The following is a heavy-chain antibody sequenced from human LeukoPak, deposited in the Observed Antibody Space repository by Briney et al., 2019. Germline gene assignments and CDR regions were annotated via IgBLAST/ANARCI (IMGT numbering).Heavy chain of an antibody. J-gene: IGHJ4*02. CDR3: ARTMTTMTTHGELDF. V-gene: IGHV1-24*01. D-gene: IGHD4-17*01. CDR1: GYTLTELS. Sequence: ASVKVSCKVSGYTLTELSMHWVRQAPGKGLEWMGGFDPEDGETIYAQKFQGRATMTEDTSTDTAYMELSSLRSEDTAVYYCARTMTTMTTHGELDFWGQGTLVTVSS. CDR2: FDPEDGET.